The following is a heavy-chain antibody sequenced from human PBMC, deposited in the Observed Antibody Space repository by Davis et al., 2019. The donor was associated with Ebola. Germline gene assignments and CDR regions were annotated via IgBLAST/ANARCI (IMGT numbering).Heavy chain of an antibody. Sequence: AASVKVSCKASGYTFTSYGISWVRQAPGQGLEWMGWISAYNGNTNYAQKLQGRVTMTTDTSTSTAYMELRSLRSDDTAVYYCARAMYYYDSSATYYFDYWGQGTLVTVSS. CDR1: GYTFTSYG. CDR3: ARAMYYYDSSATYYFDY. V-gene: IGHV1-18*01. CDR2: ISAYNGNT. J-gene: IGHJ4*02. D-gene: IGHD3-22*01.